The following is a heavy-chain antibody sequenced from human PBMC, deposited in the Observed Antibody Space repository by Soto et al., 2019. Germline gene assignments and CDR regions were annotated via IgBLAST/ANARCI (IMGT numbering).Heavy chain of an antibody. CDR2: IYYSGST. CDR1: GGSISSYY. D-gene: IGHD4-17*01. Sequence: PSETLSLTCTVSGGSISSYYWSWIRQPPGKGLEWIGYIYYSGSTNYNPSLKSRVTISVDTSKNQFSLKLSSVTAADTAVYYCASHYGDYRYYFDYWGQGTLVTVS. V-gene: IGHV4-59*01. CDR3: ASHYGDYRYYFDY. J-gene: IGHJ4*02.